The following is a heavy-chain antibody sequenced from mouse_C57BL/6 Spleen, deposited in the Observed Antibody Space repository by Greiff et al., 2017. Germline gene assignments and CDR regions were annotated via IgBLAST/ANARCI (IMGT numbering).Heavy chain of an antibody. Sequence: EVQVVESGGGLVQPGGSLSLSCAASGFTFTDYYMSWVRQPPGKALEWLGFIRNKANGYTTEYSASVKGRFTISRDNSQSILYLQMNALRAEDSATYYCASQGGYFDYWGQGTTLTVSS. CDR2: IRNKANGYTT. J-gene: IGHJ2*01. D-gene: IGHD3-2*02. CDR3: ASQGGYFDY. V-gene: IGHV7-3*01. CDR1: GFTFTDYY.